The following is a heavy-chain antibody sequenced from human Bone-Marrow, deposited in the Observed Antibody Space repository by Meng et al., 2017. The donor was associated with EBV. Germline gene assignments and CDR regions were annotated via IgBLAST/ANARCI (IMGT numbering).Heavy chain of an antibody. CDR2: IYYSGST. D-gene: IGHD5-18*01. Sequence: QLQLQESGPGLVKPSETLSLTCTVSGGSVSSGSYYWSWIRQPPGKGLEWIGYIYYSGSTNYNPSLKSRVTISVDTSKNQFSLKLSSVTAADTAVYYCARDNVDTAMVPHWSQGTLVTVSS. CDR1: GGSVSSGSYY. CDR3: ARDNVDTAMVPH. V-gene: IGHV4-61*01. J-gene: IGHJ4*02.